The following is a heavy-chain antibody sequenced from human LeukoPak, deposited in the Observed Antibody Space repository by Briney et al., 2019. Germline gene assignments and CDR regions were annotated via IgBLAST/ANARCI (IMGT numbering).Heavy chain of an antibody. CDR2: INSSGGGT. D-gene: IGHD3-10*01. Sequence: GGSLRLSCAASGFTFSSYAMHWVRQAPGKGLVWVSGINSSGGGTYCADSVRGRFTISRDNSKNTLYLQMNSLRAEDTAVYYCAKARRSITMVRGVIAERGCYFDYWGQGTLVTVSS. J-gene: IGHJ4*02. CDR3: AKARRSITMVRGVIAERGCYFDY. CDR1: GFTFSSYA. V-gene: IGHV3-23*01.